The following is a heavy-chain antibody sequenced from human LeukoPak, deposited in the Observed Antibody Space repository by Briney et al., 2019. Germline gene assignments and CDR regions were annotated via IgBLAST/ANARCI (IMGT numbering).Heavy chain of an antibody. J-gene: IGHJ4*02. CDR3: SEGYFEPFDH. Sequence: SETLSLTCVVSGASVSSPHWNWIRQLPGKGLEWIGCLSYTGKTDYNPSLTSRVTISLDTSKNQVSLKLRSVTAADTAVYYCSEGYFEPFDHWGQGTLVTVSS. CDR2: LSYTGKT. D-gene: IGHD2/OR15-2a*01. V-gene: IGHV4-59*02. CDR1: GASVSSPH.